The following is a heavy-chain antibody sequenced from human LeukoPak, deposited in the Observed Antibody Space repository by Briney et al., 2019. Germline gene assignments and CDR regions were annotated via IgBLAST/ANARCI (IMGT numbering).Heavy chain of an antibody. CDR1: GFSITTYY. J-gene: IGHJ2*01. V-gene: IGHV4-59*01. Sequence: SETLSLTCTVSGFSITTYYWSWLRQSPGNGLEWIGQIHSSGSTTYNPSLKSRVTISVDTSKNQFSLKLSSVTAADTAVYYCAREALRDWYFDLWGRGTLVTVSS. CDR3: AREALRDWYFDL. CDR2: IHSSGST.